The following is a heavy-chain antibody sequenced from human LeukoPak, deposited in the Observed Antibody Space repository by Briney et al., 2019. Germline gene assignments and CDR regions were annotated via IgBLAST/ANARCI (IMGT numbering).Heavy chain of an antibody. CDR3: ARVRDRSSYFYDLDY. D-gene: IGHD3-22*01. CDR1: GGSISSYY. CDR2: IHYSGST. Sequence: SETLSLTCTVSGGSISSYYWSWIRQPPGKGLEWIGCIHYSGSTNYNPSLKSRVTISVDTSKNQFSQKLSSVTAADTAVYYCARVRDRSSYFYDLDYWGQGTLVTVSS. V-gene: IGHV4-59*01. J-gene: IGHJ4*02.